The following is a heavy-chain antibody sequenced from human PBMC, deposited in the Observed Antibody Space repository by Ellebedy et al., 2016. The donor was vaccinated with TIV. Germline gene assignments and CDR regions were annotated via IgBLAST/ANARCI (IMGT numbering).Heavy chain of an antibody. D-gene: IGHD1-26*01. V-gene: IGHV3-30-3*01. CDR1: GFTFSSHA. CDR2: ISYTGGSQ. CDR3: ASWDYSGSYSLLDAFDI. Sequence: GESLKISCAVSGFTFSSHAMHWVRQAPGKGLEWVATISYTGGSQNYADSVKGRFTIPRDNSKDTLYLQMTSLRPEDTAVYYCASWDYSGSYSLLDAFDIWGQGTMVTVSS. J-gene: IGHJ3*02.